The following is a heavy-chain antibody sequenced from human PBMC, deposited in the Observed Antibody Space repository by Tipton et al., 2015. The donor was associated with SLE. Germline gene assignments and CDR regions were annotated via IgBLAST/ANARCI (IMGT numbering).Heavy chain of an antibody. J-gene: IGHJ5*01. CDR3: ARQMSPGLAEGLDS. D-gene: IGHD5-24*01. V-gene: IGHV4-61*02. CDR2: IYTSGST. CDR1: GGSISRGPYY. Sequence: TLSLTCTVSGGSISRGPYYWNWIRQPAGEGLEWIGRIYTSGSTIYNPSLKSRVTISVDTSKNQFSLRLTSLTAADTAVYFCARQMSPGLAEGLDSWGQGMLVTVSS.